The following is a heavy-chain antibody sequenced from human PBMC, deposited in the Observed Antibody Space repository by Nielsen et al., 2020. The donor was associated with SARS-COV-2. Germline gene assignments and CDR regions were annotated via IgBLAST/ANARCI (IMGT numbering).Heavy chain of an antibody. D-gene: IGHD1-26*01. Sequence: GGSLRLSCAASGFAFSDHYMDWVRQAPGKGLEWVAVISYDGSNKYYADSVKGRFTISRDNSKNTLYLQMNSLRAEDTAVYYCARVKGGSYYGYFDYWGQGTLVTVSS. CDR2: ISYDGSNK. J-gene: IGHJ4*02. CDR3: ARVKGGSYYGYFDY. CDR1: GFAFSDHY. V-gene: IGHV3-30-3*01.